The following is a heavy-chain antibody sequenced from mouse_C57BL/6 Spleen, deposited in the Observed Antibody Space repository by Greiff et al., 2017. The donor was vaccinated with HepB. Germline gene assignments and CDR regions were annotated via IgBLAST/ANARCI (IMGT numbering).Heavy chain of an antibody. CDR3: ARFDYDGAY. J-gene: IGHJ3*01. Sequence: EVQLQQSGPELVKPGASVKISCKASGYTFTDYYMNWVKQSHGKSLEWIGDINPNNGGTSYNQKFKGKATLTVYKSSSTAYMELRSLTSEDSAVYYCARFDYDGAYWGQGTLVTVSA. V-gene: IGHV1-26*01. D-gene: IGHD2-4*01. CDR2: INPNNGGT. CDR1: GYTFTDYY.